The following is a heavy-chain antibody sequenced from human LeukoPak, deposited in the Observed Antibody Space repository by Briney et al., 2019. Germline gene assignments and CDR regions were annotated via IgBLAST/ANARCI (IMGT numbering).Heavy chain of an antibody. V-gene: IGHV4-59*01. Sequence: SETLSLTCTVSGGSISSYYWSWIRQPPGKGLEWIGYIYYSGSTNYNPSLKSRVTISVDTSKNQFSLKLSSVTAADTAVYYYAGHHSQTMVRGAPFDYWGQGTLVTVSS. J-gene: IGHJ4*02. CDR1: GGSISSYY. D-gene: IGHD3-10*01. CDR3: AGHHSQTMVRGAPFDY. CDR2: IYYSGST.